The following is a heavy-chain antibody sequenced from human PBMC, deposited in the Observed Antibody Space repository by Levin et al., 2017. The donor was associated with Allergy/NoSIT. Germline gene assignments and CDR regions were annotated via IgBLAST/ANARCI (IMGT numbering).Heavy chain of an antibody. CDR1: GFTFSNYY. CDR3: ARDEHYGVAGSYFDL. D-gene: IGHD4-17*01. CDR2: IKGDGSDK. Sequence: HPGGSLRLSCAASGFTFSNYYMSWVRQAPGKGLEWLTNIKGDGSDKSYVDSVQGRFTISRDNAKNSLYLQLSSLRAEDTAVYYCARDEHYGVAGSYFDLWGHGTLVTVSS. V-gene: IGHV3-7*01. J-gene: IGHJ2*01.